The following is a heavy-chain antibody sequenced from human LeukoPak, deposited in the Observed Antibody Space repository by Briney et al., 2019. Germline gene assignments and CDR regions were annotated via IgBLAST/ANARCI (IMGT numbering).Heavy chain of an antibody. CDR1: GFMFSDYG. J-gene: IGHJ6*02. D-gene: IGHD1-26*01. CDR3: ARDSRSRWEDYYYYYPMDV. CDR2: IWFDGSNE. Sequence: HAGGSLRRSCAASGFMFSDYGMQWVRHVPGKGLEWVAVIWFDGSNEYYADSVKGRFTISRDNSKNTLYLHMNTLRPEDTAVYFCARDSRSRWEDYYYYYPMDVWGQGTSVTVSS. V-gene: IGHV3-33*01.